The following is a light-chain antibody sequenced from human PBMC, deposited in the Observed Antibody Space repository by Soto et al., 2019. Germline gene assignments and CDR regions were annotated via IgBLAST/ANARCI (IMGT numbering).Light chain of an antibody. Sequence: QSALTQPASVSGSPGQSITISCTGTSSDVGGYKYVSWYQQHPGKVPKLIIYEVSNRPSGVSNRFSGSKSGNTASLTISGLQAEDEADYYCSSYSGSSFYVFGIGTKLIVL. J-gene: IGLJ1*01. CDR1: SSDVGGYKY. V-gene: IGLV2-14*01. CDR3: SSYSGSSFYV. CDR2: EVS.